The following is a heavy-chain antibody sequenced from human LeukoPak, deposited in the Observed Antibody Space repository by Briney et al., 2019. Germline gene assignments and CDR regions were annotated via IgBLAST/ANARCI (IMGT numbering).Heavy chain of an antibody. Sequence: GGSPRLSCAASGFTFSSYSMNWVRQAPGKGLEWVSYISSSSSTIYYADSVKGRFTISRDNAKNSLYLQMNSLRAEDTAVYYCARVSGPLGYYMDVWGKGTTVTVSS. V-gene: IGHV3-48*04. CDR3: ARVSGPLGYYMDV. J-gene: IGHJ6*03. CDR1: GFTFSSYS. D-gene: IGHD3-10*01. CDR2: ISSSSSTI.